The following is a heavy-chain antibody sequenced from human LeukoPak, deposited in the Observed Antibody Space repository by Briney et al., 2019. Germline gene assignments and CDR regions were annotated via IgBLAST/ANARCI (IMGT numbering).Heavy chain of an antibody. J-gene: IGHJ3*02. Sequence: GASVKVSCKALGYTFTTYAISWVRQAPGQWLEWMGRIFPILGIANYAQKFQGRVTITADKSTSTAYMELSSLRSEDTAVYYCAREGGSIVATTAFDIWGQGTMVTVSS. CDR3: AREGGSIVATTAFDI. CDR2: IFPILGIA. V-gene: IGHV1-69*04. D-gene: IGHD5-12*01. CDR1: GYTFTTYA.